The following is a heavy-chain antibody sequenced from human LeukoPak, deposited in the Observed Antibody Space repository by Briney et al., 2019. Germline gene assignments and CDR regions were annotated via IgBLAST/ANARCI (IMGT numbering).Heavy chain of an antibody. V-gene: IGHV1-69*13. CDR1: GYTFTSYY. J-gene: IGHJ3*02. D-gene: IGHD6-6*01. Sequence: SVKVSCKASGYTFTSYYMHWVRQAPGQGLEWMGGIIPIFGTANYAQKFQGRVTITADESTSTAYMELSSLRSEDTAVYYCARDLSSGAFDIWGQGTMVTVSS. CDR2: IIPIFGTA. CDR3: ARDLSSGAFDI.